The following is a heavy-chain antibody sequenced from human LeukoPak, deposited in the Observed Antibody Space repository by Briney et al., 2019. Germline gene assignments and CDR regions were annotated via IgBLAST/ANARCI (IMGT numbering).Heavy chain of an antibody. J-gene: IGHJ4*02. CDR3: ARADFMVATDY. D-gene: IGHD5-12*01. V-gene: IGHV1-46*01. Sequence: ASVKVSCKASGYTFTSYYMHWVRQAPGRGLEWMGIINPSGGSTSYAQKFQGRVTMTRDTSTSTVYMELSSLRSEDTAVYYCARADFMVATDYWGQGTLVTVSS. CDR2: INPSGGST. CDR1: GYTFTSYY.